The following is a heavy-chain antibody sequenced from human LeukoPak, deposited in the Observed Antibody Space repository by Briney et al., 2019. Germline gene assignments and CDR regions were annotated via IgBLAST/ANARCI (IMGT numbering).Heavy chain of an antibody. CDR1: GYTFTVYY. Sequence: ASVTVSFKPSGYTFTVYYMHWVRQAPGQGLEWMGWINPNSGGTNYAQKFQGRVTMSRDTSISTAYMELSRLRSGDTAVYYCAREDYYDSSGYYSYFDYWGQGTLVTVSS. D-gene: IGHD3-22*01. CDR2: INPNSGGT. V-gene: IGHV1-2*02. J-gene: IGHJ4*02. CDR3: AREDYYDSSGYYSYFDY.